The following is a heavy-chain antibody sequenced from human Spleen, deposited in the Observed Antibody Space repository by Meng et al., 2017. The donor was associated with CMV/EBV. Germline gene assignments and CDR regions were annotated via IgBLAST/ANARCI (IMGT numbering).Heavy chain of an antibody. CDR3: TKLGRVGSSPQYNWFDT. J-gene: IGHJ5*02. CDR2: ISVSTGDT. V-gene: IGHV1-18*01. CDR1: YSFDTFG. D-gene: IGHD3-16*01. Sequence: YSFDTFGITGVRQAPGQGLEWMGWISVSTGDTNYAQNLQDRLILTTDTSTKTAHMELRSLRSDDTALYYCTKLGRVGSSPQYNWFDTWGQGTLVTVSS.